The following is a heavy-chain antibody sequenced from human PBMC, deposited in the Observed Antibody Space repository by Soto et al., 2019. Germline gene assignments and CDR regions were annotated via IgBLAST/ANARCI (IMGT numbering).Heavy chain of an antibody. Sequence: QVQLVQSGPEVKKTGASVKVSCRASGYFFTSYAIHWVRQAPGPRLEWLGWTNAANGHTKYSQNFQGRVIITRDTSANTGYMEVSSLKSGDTAVYYRARGSIAVAGRNQLEYWGQGTRVTVFS. CDR3: ARGSIAVAGRNQLEY. V-gene: IGHV1-3*01. D-gene: IGHD6-13*01. CDR1: GYFFTSYA. J-gene: IGHJ4*02. CDR2: TNAANGHT.